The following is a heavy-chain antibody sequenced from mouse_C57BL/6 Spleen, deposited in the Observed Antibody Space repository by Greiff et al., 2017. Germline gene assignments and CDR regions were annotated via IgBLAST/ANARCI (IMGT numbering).Heavy chain of an antibody. D-gene: IGHD1-1*01. V-gene: IGHV1-82*01. CDR1: GYAFSSSW. CDR3: ARDSYYYGSSDAMDY. CDR2: IYPGDGDT. Sequence: QVQLQQSGPELVKPGASVKISCKASGYAFSSSWMNWVKQRPGKGLEWIGRIYPGDGDTDYNGKFKGKATLTADKSSSTAYMQLSSLTSEDSAVYFCARDSYYYGSSDAMDYWGQGTSVTVSS. J-gene: IGHJ4*01.